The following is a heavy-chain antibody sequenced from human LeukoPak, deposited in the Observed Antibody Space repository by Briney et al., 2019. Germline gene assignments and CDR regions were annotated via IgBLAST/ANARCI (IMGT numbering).Heavy chain of an antibody. CDR3: ARNYYGSGSYYMDV. J-gene: IGHJ6*03. V-gene: IGHV4-4*07. D-gene: IGHD3-10*01. CDR2: IYTSGST. CDR1: GGSISSYY. Sequence: PSETLSLTCTVSGGSISSYYWSWIRQPAGKGLEWIGRIYTSGSTNYNPSLKSRVTMSVDTSKNQFSLKLSSVTAADTAVYYCARNYYGSGSYYMDVWGKGTTVTISS.